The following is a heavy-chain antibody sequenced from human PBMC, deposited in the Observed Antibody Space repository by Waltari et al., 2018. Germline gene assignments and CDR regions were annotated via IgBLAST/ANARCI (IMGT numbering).Heavy chain of an antibody. CDR3: AREEGLRFLEWLVNAFDI. CDR1: GYTFTGYY. J-gene: IGHJ3*02. CDR2: INPNGGGT. V-gene: IGHV1-2*02. D-gene: IGHD3-3*01. Sequence: QVQLVQSGAEVKKPGASVKVSCKASGYTFTGYYMHWVRQAPGQGLEWMGLINPNGGGTNYAQKFQGRVTMTRDTSISTAYMERSRLRSDDTAVYYCAREEGLRFLEWLVNAFDIWGQGTMVTVSS.